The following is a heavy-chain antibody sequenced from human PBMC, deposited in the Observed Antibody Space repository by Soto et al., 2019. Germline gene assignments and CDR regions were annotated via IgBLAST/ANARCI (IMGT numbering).Heavy chain of an antibody. D-gene: IGHD6-19*01. CDR2: IYYSGST. J-gene: IGHJ6*02. CDR1: DGSIIGHY. V-gene: IGHV4-59*11. CDR3: ARDGLARGYYYYGMDV. Sequence: CLPRSVFDGSIIGHYGRWIRQPTGKGLEWIGYIYYSGSTNYNPSLKSRVTISVDTSKNQFALKLSSVTAADTAGYYCARDGLARGYYYYGMDVWGQGTTVTVSS.